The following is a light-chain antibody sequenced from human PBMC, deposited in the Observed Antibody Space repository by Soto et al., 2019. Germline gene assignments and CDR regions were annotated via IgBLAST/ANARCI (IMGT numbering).Light chain of an antibody. CDR1: QGISNY. CDR3: QKYNWPPFT. V-gene: IGKV1-27*01. Sequence: DIQMTQSPSSLAASVGDRVTISCRASQGISNYLAWYQQKTGKAPKLLIYATSTLQSGVSSRFTGSGSGTDFTLTISSLQPEDVATYYCQKYNWPPFTFGPGTKVDI. J-gene: IGKJ3*01. CDR2: ATS.